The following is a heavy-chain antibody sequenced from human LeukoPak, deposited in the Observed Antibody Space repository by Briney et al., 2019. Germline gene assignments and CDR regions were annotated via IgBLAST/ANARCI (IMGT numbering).Heavy chain of an antibody. CDR3: ARDKWNYYDSSGYYPY. CDR2: IWYDGSNK. CDR1: GFTFSGYG. D-gene: IGHD3-22*01. V-gene: IGHV3-33*01. J-gene: IGHJ4*02. Sequence: PGGSLRLSCAASGFTFSGYGMHWVRQAPGKGLEWVAVIWYDGSNKYYADSVKGRFTISRDNSKNTLYLQMNSLRDEDTAVYYCARDKWNYYDSSGYYPYWGQGTLVTVSS.